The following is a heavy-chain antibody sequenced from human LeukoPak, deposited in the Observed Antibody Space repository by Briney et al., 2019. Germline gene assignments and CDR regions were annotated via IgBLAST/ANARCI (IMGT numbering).Heavy chain of an antibody. V-gene: IGHV3-49*04. CDR1: GFTFGDYA. J-gene: IGHJ4*02. CDR3: TRIIIMDFDY. Sequence: GGSLRLSCTASGFTFGDYAMSWVRQAPGKGLEWVGFIRSKAYGRTKEYAASVKGRFTISRDDSKSIAYLQMNSLKTEDTAVYYCTRIIIMDFDYWGQGTLVTVSS. D-gene: IGHD3-10*01. CDR2: IRSKAYGRTK.